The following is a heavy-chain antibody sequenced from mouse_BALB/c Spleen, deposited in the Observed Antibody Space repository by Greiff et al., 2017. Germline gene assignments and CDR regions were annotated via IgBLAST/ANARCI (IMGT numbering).Heavy chain of an antibody. CDR3: ARVGDYDGAWFAY. CDR1: GFTFSSYA. CDR2: ISSGGSYT. Sequence: DVMLVESGGGLVKPGGSLKLSCAASGFTFSSYAMSWVRQSPEKRLEWVAEISSGGSYTYYPDTVTGRFTISRDNAKNTLYLEMSSLRSEDTAMYYCARVGDYDGAWFAYWGQGTLVTVSA. V-gene: IGHV5-9-4*01. D-gene: IGHD2-4*01. J-gene: IGHJ3*01.